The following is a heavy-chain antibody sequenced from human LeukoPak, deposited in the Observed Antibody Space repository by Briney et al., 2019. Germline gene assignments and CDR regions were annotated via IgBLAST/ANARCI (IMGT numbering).Heavy chain of an antibody. J-gene: IGHJ5*02. V-gene: IGHV3-30*04. CDR3: AKGQLGIQSSKWFDP. CDR1: GFTFSSYA. D-gene: IGHD7-27*01. Sequence: PGGSLRLSCAASGFTFSSYAMHWVRQAPGKGLEWVAVISYDGSNKYYADSVKGRFTISRDNSKNTLYLQMDSLRAEDRAVYYCAKGQLGIQSSKWFDPWGQGTLVTVSS. CDR2: ISYDGSNK.